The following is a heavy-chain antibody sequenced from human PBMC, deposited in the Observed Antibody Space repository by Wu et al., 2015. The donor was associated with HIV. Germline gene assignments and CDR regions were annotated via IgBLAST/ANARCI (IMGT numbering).Heavy chain of an antibody. CDR3: ARGGRYYDSSGYYYFDY. Sequence: QVQLVQSGAEVKKPGASVKVSCKASGYTFTSYDINWVRQATGQGLEWMGWMNPNSGNTGYAQKFQGRVTMTRNTSISTAYMELSSLRSEDTAVYYCARGGRYYDSSGYYYFDYWGQGTLVTVSS. V-gene: IGHV1-8*01. D-gene: IGHD3-22*01. J-gene: IGHJ4*02. CDR2: MNPNSGNT. CDR1: GYTFTSYD.